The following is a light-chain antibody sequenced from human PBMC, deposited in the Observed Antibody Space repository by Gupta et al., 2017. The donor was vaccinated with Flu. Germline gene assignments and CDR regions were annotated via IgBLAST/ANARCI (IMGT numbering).Light chain of an antibody. V-gene: IGLV2-23*01. CDR2: EGS. CDR1: SSDVGSYNL. J-gene: IGLJ1*01. CDR3: CCSAASSTNYG. Sequence: QSALTQPASVSGSPGQSITISCTGTSSDVGSYNLVSWYHQHPGKAPKRMSYEGSKRPSGVSNRFSCSSAGNKASPLTIGLQAEDEADDYCCCSAASSTNYGFGTGTKVTVL.